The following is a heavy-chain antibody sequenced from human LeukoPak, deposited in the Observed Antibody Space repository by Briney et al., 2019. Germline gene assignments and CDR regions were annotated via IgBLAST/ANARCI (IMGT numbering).Heavy chain of an antibody. J-gene: IGHJ4*02. V-gene: IGHV3-15*01. CDR3: TTVVMRYSSSWTDFDY. D-gene: IGHD6-13*01. CDR1: GFTFSNAW. Sequence: GGSLRLSCAASGFTFSNAWMSWVRQAPGKGLEWVGRIKSKTDSGTTDYAAPVKGRFTISRDDSKYTLYLQMNSLKTEDTAVYYGTTVVMRYSSSWTDFDYWGQGTLVTVSS. CDR2: IKSKTDSGTT.